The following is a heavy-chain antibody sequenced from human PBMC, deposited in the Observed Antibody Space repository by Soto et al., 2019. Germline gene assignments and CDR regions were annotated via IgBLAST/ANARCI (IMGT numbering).Heavy chain of an antibody. CDR1: DSVSILW. CDR3: ARRLENDFWSGYVGVAFDI. Sequence: DSVSILWIAWVRQIPGKGLEWMGIIYPGDSDTRYSPSFQGQVTISADKSISTAYLQWSSLKASDTAMYYCARRLENDFWSGYVGVAFDIWGQGTMVTVSS. D-gene: IGHD3-3*01. CDR2: IYPGDSDT. J-gene: IGHJ3*02. V-gene: IGHV5-51*01.